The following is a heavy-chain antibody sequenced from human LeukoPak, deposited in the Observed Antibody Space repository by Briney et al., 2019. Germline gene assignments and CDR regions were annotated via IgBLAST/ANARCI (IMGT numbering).Heavy chain of an antibody. CDR1: GGSISSYY. D-gene: IGHD3-10*01. V-gene: IGHV4-59*01. CDR2: IYYSGST. CDR3: ARQRPLWFGELFYYYYYMDV. Sequence: PSETLSLTCTVSGGSISSYYWSWIRQPPGKGLEWIGYIYYSGSTNYNPSLKGRVTISVDTSKNQFSLKLSSETAADTAVYYCARQRPLWFGELFYYYYYMDVWGKGTTVTVSS. J-gene: IGHJ6*03.